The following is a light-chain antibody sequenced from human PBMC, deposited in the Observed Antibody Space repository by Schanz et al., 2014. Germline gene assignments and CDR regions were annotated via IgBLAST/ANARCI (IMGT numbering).Light chain of an antibody. J-gene: IGLJ1*01. CDR3: TSYAGSNNFGV. Sequence: QSALTQPPSASGSPGQSVTISCTGTSSDVGGYKYVSWYQQHPGKAPKLMIYDVTKRPSGVPDRFSGSKSGNTASLTVSGLQAEDEADYYCTSYAGSNNFGVFGTGTKLT. V-gene: IGLV2-8*01. CDR2: DVT. CDR1: SSDVGGYKY.